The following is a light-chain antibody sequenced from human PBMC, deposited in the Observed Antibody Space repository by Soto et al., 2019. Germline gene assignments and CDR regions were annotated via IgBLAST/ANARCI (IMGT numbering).Light chain of an antibody. CDR2: EVS. V-gene: IGLV2-14*01. CDR3: SSYTSGSTPLV. J-gene: IGLJ1*01. CDR1: SSDVGGYIY. Sequence: QSVLAQPASVSGSPGQSITISCTGTSSDVGGYIYVSWYRQYPGTAPKLIIYEVSKRPSGVSNRFSGSKSGNTASLTISGLQAEDEADYYCSSYTSGSTPLVFGTGTKVTAL.